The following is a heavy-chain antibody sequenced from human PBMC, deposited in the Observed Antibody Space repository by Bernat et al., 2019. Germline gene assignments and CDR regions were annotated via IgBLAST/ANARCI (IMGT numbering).Heavy chain of an antibody. CDR1: GFTFRTYP. D-gene: IGHD2-2*01. Sequence: QVQLVESGGGVVQPGRSLRLSCAASGFTFRTYPTHWVRQAPGKGLEWVAVISYDGSNKYYADSVKGRFTISRDNSKNTLYLQMNSLRAEDTAVYYCAEGLGDCSSTSCSRPGGFDYWGQGTLVTVSS. CDR2: ISYDGSNK. V-gene: IGHV3-30*04. J-gene: IGHJ4*02. CDR3: AEGLGDCSSTSCSRPGGFDY.